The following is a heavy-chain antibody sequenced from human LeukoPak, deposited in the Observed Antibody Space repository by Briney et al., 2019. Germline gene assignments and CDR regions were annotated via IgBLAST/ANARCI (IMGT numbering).Heavy chain of an antibody. J-gene: IGHJ1*01. D-gene: IGHD1-7*01. V-gene: IGHV3-7*01. Sequence: PGGSLRLSCAASGFTFSSYWMSWVRQAPGKGLEWVANIKQDGSEKYYMDSVKGRFTISRDNAKNSLYLQMNSLRAEDPAVYYSAREGLLYSGTSVPIGYWGQRTLVTVS. CDR1: GFTFSSYW. CDR3: AREGLLYSGTSVPIGY. CDR2: IKQDGSEK.